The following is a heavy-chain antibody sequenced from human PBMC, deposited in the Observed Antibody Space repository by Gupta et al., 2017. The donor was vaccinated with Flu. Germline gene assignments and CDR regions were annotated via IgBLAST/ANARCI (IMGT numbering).Heavy chain of an antibody. CDR2: KNFSGST. Sequence: SGAYYWAWFRQPPGKGLEWIGNKNFSGSTFYNSSLRSRVTISVDAAKNQFSLQLTSVTAADTAVDFCASLRGFYYYFVDVWGKGTTVTVSS. V-gene: IGHV4-39*01. CDR3: ASLRGFYYYFVDV. J-gene: IGHJ6*03. CDR1: SGAYY.